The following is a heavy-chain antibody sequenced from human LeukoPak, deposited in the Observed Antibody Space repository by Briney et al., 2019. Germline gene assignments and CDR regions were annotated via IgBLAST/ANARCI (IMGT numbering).Heavy chain of an antibody. CDR1: GFIFSSYE. D-gene: IGHD3-22*01. CDR3: ARDDYSSGYYL. CDR2: IISTGSTI. Sequence: PGGSLRLSCAASGFIFSSYEMNWVRQAPGKGLEWVSYIISTGSTISYADSVKGRFTISRDNAKNSLYLQMNSVRAEDTAVYYCARDDYSSGYYLWGQGTLVTVSS. J-gene: IGHJ4*02. V-gene: IGHV3-48*03.